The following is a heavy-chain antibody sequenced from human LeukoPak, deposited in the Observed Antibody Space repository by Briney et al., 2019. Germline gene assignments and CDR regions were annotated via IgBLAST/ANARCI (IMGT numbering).Heavy chain of an antibody. V-gene: IGHV3-48*02. CDR2: ISSSSSTI. Sequence: GGSLRLSCAASGFTFSSYSMNWVRQAPGKGLEWVSYISSSSSTIYYADSVKGRFTISRDNAKNSLYLQMNSLRDEDTAVYYCGRRGPLDFLGGYYGTFDFWGQGTLVTVSS. D-gene: IGHD3-3*01. CDR3: GRRGPLDFLGGYYGTFDF. CDR1: GFTFSSYS. J-gene: IGHJ4*02.